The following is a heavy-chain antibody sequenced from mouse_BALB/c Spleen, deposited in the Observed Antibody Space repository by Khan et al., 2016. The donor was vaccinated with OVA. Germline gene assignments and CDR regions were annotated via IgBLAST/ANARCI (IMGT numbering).Heavy chain of an antibody. Sequence: DLVKPGASVKLSCTASGYTFTSYWINWIKQRPGQGLEWLGRIAPGSGDAYYTELFKGKATLTVDPSSSTAYIQLSSLSSEDSAVYFCARSEGTYGDYAYWGQGATLTVSS. D-gene: IGHD2-13*01. J-gene: IGHJ2*01. CDR3: ARSEGTYGDYAY. CDR2: IAPGSGDA. V-gene: IGHV1S41*01. CDR1: GYTFTSYW.